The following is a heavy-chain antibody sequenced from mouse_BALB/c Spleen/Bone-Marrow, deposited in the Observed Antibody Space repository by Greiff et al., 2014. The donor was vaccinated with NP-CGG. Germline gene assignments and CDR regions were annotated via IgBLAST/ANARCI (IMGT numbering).Heavy chain of an antibody. Sequence: EVQLQQSGPELVKPGASVKMSCKASGYTFTSYVMHWVKQKPGQGLEWVGYINPYNDGTTYNKKFKGKATLTSDKSSSTAYMELSSLTSEDSAVYYCARGNYYDYDYFDYWGQGTTLTVSS. CDR1: GYTFTSYV. CDR3: ARGNYYDYDYFDY. CDR2: INPYNDGT. D-gene: IGHD2-4*01. J-gene: IGHJ2*01. V-gene: IGHV1-14*01.